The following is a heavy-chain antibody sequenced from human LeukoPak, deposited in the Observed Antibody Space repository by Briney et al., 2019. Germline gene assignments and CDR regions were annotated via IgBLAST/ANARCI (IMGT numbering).Heavy chain of an antibody. D-gene: IGHD3-10*01. CDR1: GFTFSTYG. J-gene: IGHJ4*02. CDR2: IWYDGSNK. V-gene: IGHV3-33*01. CDR3: ARDRVFGSGSLAY. Sequence: PGGSLRLSCAASGFTFSTYGMHWVRQAPGKGLEWVALIWYDGSNKYYGDSVKGRFTISRDNAKNTLYLQMNSLRAEDTAVYYCARDRVFGSGSLAYWGQGTLVTVSS.